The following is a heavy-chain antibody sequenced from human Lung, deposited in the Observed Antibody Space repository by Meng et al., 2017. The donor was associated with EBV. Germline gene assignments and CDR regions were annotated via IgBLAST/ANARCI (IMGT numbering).Heavy chain of an antibody. CDR2: INHSGST. D-gene: IGHD4-17*01. Sequence: QVELQQWGGGLLKPSETLSLTCAVYGGSFSGYYWSWIRQPPGKGLEWIGEINHSGSTNYNPSLKSRVTISVDTSKNQFSLKLSSVTAADTAVYYCARGGDWQYYGVYFDYWGQGTLVTVSS. CDR1: GGSFSGYY. J-gene: IGHJ4*02. V-gene: IGHV4-34*01. CDR3: ARGGDWQYYGVYFDY.